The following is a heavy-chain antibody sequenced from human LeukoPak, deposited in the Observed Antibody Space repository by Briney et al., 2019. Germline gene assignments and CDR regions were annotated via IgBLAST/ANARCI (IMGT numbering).Heavy chain of an antibody. CDR2: IIPILGIA. Sequence: SVNVSCKSSGGTFSSYVIRWVRPAPGQRLEWMGRIIPILGIANYAQKFQGRVTITADKSTSTAYIELSSLRSEETGVYYCAREGRRSSAGDYWGQGTLVTVSS. V-gene: IGHV1-69*04. CDR1: GGTFSSYV. CDR3: AREGRRSSAGDY. J-gene: IGHJ4*02. D-gene: IGHD2-15*01.